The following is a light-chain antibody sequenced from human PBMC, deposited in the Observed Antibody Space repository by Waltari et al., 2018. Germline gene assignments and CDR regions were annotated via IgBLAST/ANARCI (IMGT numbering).Light chain of an antibody. CDR1: QDIGNY. Sequence: DIQMTQSPSSLSASIGDRVTITCQASQDIGNYLNWYQQKPGKAPNLLIWEASNLETGVPSRFRGSGSGTDFTFTINSLQSEDIATYYCQQYDDPHFTFGPGTKVDLK. CDR2: EAS. CDR3: QQYDDPHFT. V-gene: IGKV1-33*01. J-gene: IGKJ3*01.